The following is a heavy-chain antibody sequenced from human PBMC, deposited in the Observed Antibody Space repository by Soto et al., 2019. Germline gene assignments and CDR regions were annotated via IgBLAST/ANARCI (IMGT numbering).Heavy chain of an antibody. CDR1: GYTFTSYY. Sequence: GASVKVSCKASGYTFTSYYMHWVRQAPGQGLEWMGIINPSGGSTSYAQKFQGRVTMTRDTSTSTVYMELSSLRSGDTAVYYCAREGDDYSNYFFYSFDYWGQGTLVTVSS. D-gene: IGHD4-4*01. J-gene: IGHJ4*02. V-gene: IGHV1-46*01. CDR2: INPSGGST. CDR3: AREGDDYSNYFFYSFDY.